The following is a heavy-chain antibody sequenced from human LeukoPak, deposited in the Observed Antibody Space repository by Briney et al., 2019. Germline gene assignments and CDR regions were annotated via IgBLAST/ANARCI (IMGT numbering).Heavy chain of an antibody. V-gene: IGHV1-69*04. J-gene: IGHJ3*02. CDR1: VGTFSSYA. Sequence: ASVKVSCKASVGTFSSYAISWVRQAPGQGLEWMGRIIPILGIANYAQKFQGRVTITADKSTSTAYMELSSLRSEDTAVYYCASLGSGSYSVGAFDIWGQGTMVTVSS. CDR2: IIPILGIA. CDR3: ASLGSGSYSVGAFDI. D-gene: IGHD3-10*01.